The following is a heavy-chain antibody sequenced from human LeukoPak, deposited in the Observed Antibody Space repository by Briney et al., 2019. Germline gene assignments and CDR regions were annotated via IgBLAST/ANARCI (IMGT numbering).Heavy chain of an antibody. D-gene: IGHD7-27*01. J-gene: IGHJ4*02. Sequence: ASVKVSCKASGYTFTSYAMHWVRQAPGQRLEWMGWMSPKSGNTGYAQNFQGRVTMTRDTSISTAYMELGSLRSEDTAVYYCVGGAPNWGFDYWGQGTLVTVSS. CDR1: GYTFTSYA. V-gene: IGHV1-8*02. CDR2: MSPKSGNT. CDR3: VGGAPNWGFDY.